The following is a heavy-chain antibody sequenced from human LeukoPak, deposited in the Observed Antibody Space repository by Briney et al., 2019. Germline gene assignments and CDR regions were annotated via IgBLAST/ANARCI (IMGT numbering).Heavy chain of an antibody. Sequence: PGGSLRLSCAASGFSFGSYTLNWVRQAPGKGLQYVSIISDNGYGRYYANSVKGRFTISGDNSNNTLYLQMDSLRPEDTGVYYCLRGGRLPDYWGQGTLVTVSS. CDR2: ISDNGYGR. CDR1: GFSFGSYT. J-gene: IGHJ4*02. V-gene: IGHV3-64*01. CDR3: LRGGRLPDY. D-gene: IGHD2-21*02.